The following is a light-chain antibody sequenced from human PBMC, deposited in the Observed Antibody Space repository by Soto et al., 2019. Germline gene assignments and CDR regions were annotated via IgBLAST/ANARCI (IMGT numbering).Light chain of an antibody. J-gene: IGKJ1*01. CDR3: QHYNSYSEA. CDR2: KAS. Sequence: IQMTQSPSTLSGYVGDRVTITCRASQTISSWLAWYQQKPGKAPKLLIYKASTLKSGVPSRFSGSGSGTEFTLTISSLQPDDFATYYCQHYNSYSEAFGQGT. CDR1: QTISSW. V-gene: IGKV1-5*03.